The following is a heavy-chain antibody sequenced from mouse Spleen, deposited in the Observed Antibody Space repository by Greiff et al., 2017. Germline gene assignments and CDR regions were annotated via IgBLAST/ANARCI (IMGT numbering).Heavy chain of an antibody. D-gene: IGHD2-2*01. J-gene: IGHJ4*01. V-gene: IGHV1-69*02. CDR1: GYTFTSYW. Sequence: QVQLQQPGAELVRPGASVKLSCKASGYTFTSYWINWVKQRPGQGLEWIGNIYPSDSYTNYNQKFKDKATLTVDKSSSTAYMQLSSPTSEDSAVYYCTRWLPLYAMDYWGQGTSVTVSS. CDR3: TRWLPLYAMDY. CDR2: IYPSDSYT.